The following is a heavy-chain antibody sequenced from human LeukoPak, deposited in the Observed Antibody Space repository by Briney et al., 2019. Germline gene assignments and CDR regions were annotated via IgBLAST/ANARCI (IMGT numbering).Heavy chain of an antibody. CDR3: ARVRYNYGDSDY. D-gene: IGHD5-18*01. CDR2: IYHNGNT. J-gene: IGHJ4*02. Sequence: TSSETLSLTCAVSGYSISSGYYWGWIRQPPGKGLEWIVTIYHNGNTYYNPSLKSRVTISVDTSKNQSSLKLSSVTAANTAVYYCARVRYNYGDSDYWGQGTLVTVSS. CDR1: GYSISSGYY. V-gene: IGHV4-38-2*01.